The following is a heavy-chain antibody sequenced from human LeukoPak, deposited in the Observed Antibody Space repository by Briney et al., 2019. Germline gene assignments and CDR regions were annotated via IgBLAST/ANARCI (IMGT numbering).Heavy chain of an antibody. J-gene: IGHJ3*02. V-gene: IGHV3-21*01. CDR3: ARRNDLDAFNI. CDR2: ISTGSSYI. Sequence: PGGSLRLSCAASGFTFSNYNMNWVRQAPGKGLEWVSSISTGSSYIYYADSVKGRCTISRDNAKNSLYPQMNSLRAEDTAVYYCARRNDLDAFNIWGQGTMVTVSS. CDR1: GFTFSNYN. D-gene: IGHD1-1*01.